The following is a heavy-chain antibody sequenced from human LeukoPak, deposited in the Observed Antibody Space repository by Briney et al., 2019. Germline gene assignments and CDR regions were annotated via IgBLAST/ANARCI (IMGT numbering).Heavy chain of an antibody. V-gene: IGHV3-23*01. CDR3: AKGRCSGVGCDSFHS. D-gene: IGHD2-15*01. Sequence: GGSLRLSCVASGLRFRSYAMNWVRQAPGKGLECTSTISDDSSFTYYADSVKGRSAISRDDSKNTPYLQMNNLKVEDTAVYYCAKGRCSGVGCDSFHSWGQGALVTVSS. CDR1: GLRFRSYA. J-gene: IGHJ4*02. CDR2: ISDDSSFT.